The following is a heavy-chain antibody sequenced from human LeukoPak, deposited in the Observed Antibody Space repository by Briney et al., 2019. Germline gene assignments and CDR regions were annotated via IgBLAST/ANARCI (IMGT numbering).Heavy chain of an antibody. CDR2: IKQDGSEK. CDR3: VRDPSAYCGGDCPDY. V-gene: IGHV3-7*01. CDR1: GYTFTMYY. D-gene: IGHD2-21*02. J-gene: IGHJ4*02. Sequence: ASVKVSCKASGYTFTMYYIHWVRQAPGKGLEWVANIKQDGSEKYYVDSVEGRFTISRDNAKNSLYLQMNSLRAEDTALYYCVRDPSAYCGGDCPDYWGQGTLVTVSS.